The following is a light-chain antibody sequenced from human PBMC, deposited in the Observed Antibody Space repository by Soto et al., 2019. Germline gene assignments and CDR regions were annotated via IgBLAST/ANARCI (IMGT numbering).Light chain of an antibody. J-gene: IGLJ3*02. CDR1: SGHNSYA. Sequence: QPVLTQPPSASASLGASVKLTCTLSSGHNSYAIAWHQQQPEQGPRYLMKLNSDGSHSKGDGIPDRFSGSSSGAERYLTISRLQSEDDADYYCQTWSTDIRVFGGGTKVTVL. CDR2: LNSDGSH. CDR3: QTWSTDIRV. V-gene: IGLV4-69*01.